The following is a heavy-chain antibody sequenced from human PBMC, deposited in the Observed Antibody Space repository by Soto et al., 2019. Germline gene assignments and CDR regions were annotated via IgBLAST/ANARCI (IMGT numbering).Heavy chain of an antibody. Sequence: GASVKVSCKASGYTFTSYAMHWVRQAPGQRLAWMGWINAGNGNTKYSQKFQGRVTITRDTSASTAYMELSSLRSEDTAVYYCARTIWGSYREGYYFDYWGQGTLVTVSS. V-gene: IGHV1-3*01. CDR2: INAGNGNT. J-gene: IGHJ4*02. CDR3: ARTIWGSYREGYYFDY. D-gene: IGHD3-16*01. CDR1: GYTFTSYA.